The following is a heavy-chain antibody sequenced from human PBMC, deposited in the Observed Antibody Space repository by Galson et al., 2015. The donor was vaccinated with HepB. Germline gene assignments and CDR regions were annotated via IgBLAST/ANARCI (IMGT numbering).Heavy chain of an antibody. Sequence: SLRLSCAASGFTFSTFAVHWVRQAPGKGLEWVALISYDGSNKYYADSVKGRFTISRDNSKNTVYVQMNSLRAEDTAIYYCAKPGVAYCGADCHAQDWGQGTLVTVSS. V-gene: IGHV3-30*04. J-gene: IGHJ4*02. CDR3: AKPGVAYCGADCHAQD. CDR2: ISYDGSNK. D-gene: IGHD2-21*02. CDR1: GFTFSTFA.